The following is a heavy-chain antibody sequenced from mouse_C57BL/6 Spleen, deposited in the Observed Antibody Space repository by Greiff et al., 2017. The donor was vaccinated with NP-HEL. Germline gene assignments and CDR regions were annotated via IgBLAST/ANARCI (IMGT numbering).Heavy chain of an antibody. J-gene: IGHJ4*01. Sequence: QVQLQQPGTELVKPGASVKLSCKASGYTFTSYWMHWVKQRPGQGLAWIGNINPSNGGTNSNEKFKSKATVHVDNASSTADMQLSSLTSEDSAVYYCARRGLANWDAMDYWGQGTSVTVSS. D-gene: IGHD4-1*01. CDR1: GYTFTSYW. CDR3: ARRGLANWDAMDY. CDR2: INPSNGGT. V-gene: IGHV1-53*01.